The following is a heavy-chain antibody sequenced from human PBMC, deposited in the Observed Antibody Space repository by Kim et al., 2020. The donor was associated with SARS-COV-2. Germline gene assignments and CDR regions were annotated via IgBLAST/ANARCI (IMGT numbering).Heavy chain of an antibody. Sequence: GGSLRLSCAASGFTFSNAWMSWVRQAPGKGLEWVGRIKSKTDGGTTDYAAPVKGRFTISRDDSKNTLYLQMNSLKTEDTAVYYCTTGGRVGATFRRYYGMDVWGQGTTVTVSS. D-gene: IGHD1-26*01. V-gene: IGHV3-15*01. CDR3: TTGGRVGATFRRYYGMDV. J-gene: IGHJ6*02. CDR2: IKSKTDGGTT. CDR1: GFTFSNAW.